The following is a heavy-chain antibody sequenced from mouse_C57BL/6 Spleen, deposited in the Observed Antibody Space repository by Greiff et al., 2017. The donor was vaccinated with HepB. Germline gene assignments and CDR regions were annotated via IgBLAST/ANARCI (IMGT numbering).Heavy chain of an antibody. CDR3: ARDGYDGFAY. D-gene: IGHD2-2*01. CDR1: GYAFSSYW. V-gene: IGHV1-80*01. CDR2: IYPGDGDT. J-gene: IGHJ3*01. Sequence: QVQLKESGAELVKPGASVKISCKASGYAFSSYWMNWVKQRPGKGLEWIGQIYPGDGDTNYNGKFKGKATLTADKSSSTAYMQLSSLTSEDSAVYFCARDGYDGFAYWGQGTLVTVSA.